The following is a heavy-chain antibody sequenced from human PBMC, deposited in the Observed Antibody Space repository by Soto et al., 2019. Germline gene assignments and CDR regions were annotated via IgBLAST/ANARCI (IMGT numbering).Heavy chain of an antibody. V-gene: IGHV1-69*13. Sequence: SVKVSCKASGGTFSTHAIIWVRQAPGHGLEWMGGIIPISGTTYYTQKFQGRVTITADEPTSTAFMELSSLKSEGTAVFYCARGYCSGGNCYSGMDVWGQGTMVTVSS. CDR2: IIPISGTT. CDR1: GGTFSTHA. CDR3: ARGYCSGGNCYSGMDV. D-gene: IGHD2-15*01. J-gene: IGHJ6*02.